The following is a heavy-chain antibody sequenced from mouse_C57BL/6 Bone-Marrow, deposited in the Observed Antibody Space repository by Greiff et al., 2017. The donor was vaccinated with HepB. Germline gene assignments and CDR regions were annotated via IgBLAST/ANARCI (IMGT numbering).Heavy chain of an antibody. CDR3: ASTAYYYPPCY. CDR2: IYPGGGYT. Sequence: QVQLQQSGAELVRPGTSVKMSCKASGYTFTNYWIGWAKQRPGHGLEWIGDIYPGGGYTNYNEKFKGKATLTADKSSSTAYMQFSSLTSEDSAVYYCASTAYYYPPCYWGQGTTLTVSS. J-gene: IGHJ2*01. V-gene: IGHV1-63*01. CDR1: GYTFTNYW. D-gene: IGHD1-1*01.